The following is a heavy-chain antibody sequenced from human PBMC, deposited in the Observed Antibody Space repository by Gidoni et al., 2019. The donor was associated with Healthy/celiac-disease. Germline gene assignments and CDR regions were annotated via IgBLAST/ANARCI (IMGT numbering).Heavy chain of an antibody. CDR1: GFTVSSNY. CDR2: IYSGGST. CDR3: ARELGEAAAGTGY. Sequence: EVQLVESGGGLVQPGGSLRLSCAASGFTVSSNYMSWVRQAPGKGLEWVSVIYSGGSTYYADSVKGRFTISRDNSKNTLYLQMNSLGAEDTAVYYCARELGEAAAGTGYWGQGTLVTVSS. D-gene: IGHD6-13*01. V-gene: IGHV3-66*02. J-gene: IGHJ4*02.